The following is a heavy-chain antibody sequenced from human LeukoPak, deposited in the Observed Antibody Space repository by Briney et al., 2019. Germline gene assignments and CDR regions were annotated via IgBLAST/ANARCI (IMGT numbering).Heavy chain of an antibody. J-gene: IGHJ4*02. CDR3: ARTYCTNGVCYYSSGWSFDC. V-gene: IGHV1-69*05. D-gene: IGHD2-8*01. CDR2: IIPIFGTA. Sequence: ASVKVSCKASGGTFSSYAISWVRQAPGQGLEWMGRIIPIFGTANYAQKFQGRVTITTDESTSTAYMELSSLRSEDTAVYYCARTYCTNGVCYYSSGWSFDCWGQGTLVTVSS. CDR1: GGTFSSYA.